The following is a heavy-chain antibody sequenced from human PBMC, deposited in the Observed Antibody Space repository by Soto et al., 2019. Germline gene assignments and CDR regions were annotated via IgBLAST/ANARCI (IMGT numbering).Heavy chain of an antibody. CDR2: IKQDGSEK. J-gene: IGHJ3*01. Sequence: XVSLSLTCAASGFTFSSYCMSWVRQAPGKGLEWVANIKQDGSEKYYVDSVKGRFTISRDNAKNSLYLQMNSLRAEDTAVYYCASESRSVHELRYFDWSFPIWGQRTMVTVSS. CDR3: ASESRSVHELRYFDWSFPI. D-gene: IGHD3-9*01. V-gene: IGHV3-7*03. CDR1: GFTFSSYC.